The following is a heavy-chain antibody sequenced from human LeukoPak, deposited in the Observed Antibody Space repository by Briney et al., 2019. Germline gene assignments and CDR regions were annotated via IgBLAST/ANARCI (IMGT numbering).Heavy chain of an antibody. D-gene: IGHD2/OR15-2a*01. Sequence: SETLSLTCTVSGGSISSSSSYWGWIRQSPGKGLEWIGSLHYGGSTYYNPSLKSRVTISVDTSKNQFSLKLNSVTAADTAVYYCASPKISVSEYFQHWGQGTLVTVSS. CDR2: LHYGGST. V-gene: IGHV4-39*07. CDR3: ASPKISVSEYFQH. CDR1: GGSISSSSSY. J-gene: IGHJ1*01.